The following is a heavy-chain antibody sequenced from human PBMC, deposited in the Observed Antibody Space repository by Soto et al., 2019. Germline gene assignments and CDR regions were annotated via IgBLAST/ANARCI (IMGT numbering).Heavy chain of an antibody. Sequence: RESLKISCKGSGYSFTSYWISWVRQMPGKGLEWMGRIDPSDSYTNYSPSFQGLVTISADKSISTAYLQWSSLKASDTAMYYCTVTSRQDYYYYGLDVWGQGTTVTAS. D-gene: IGHD4-17*01. CDR1: GYSFTSYW. CDR2: IDPSDSYT. J-gene: IGHJ6*02. CDR3: TVTSRQDYYYYGLDV. V-gene: IGHV5-10-1*01.